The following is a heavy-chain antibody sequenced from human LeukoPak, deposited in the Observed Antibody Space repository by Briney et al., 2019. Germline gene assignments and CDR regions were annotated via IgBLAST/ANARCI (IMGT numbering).Heavy chain of an antibody. D-gene: IGHD2-2*01. CDR3: ARVPVPAPRRGLYFDY. CDR1: GYTFSSHD. V-gene: IGHV1-8*01. Sequence: GASVKVSCKASGYTFSSHDIYLVGQAPGQGLEWMGWMNLNCGDTYYAQNFQGRFSITSDTSKSTTYMDLASLAPDDTAVYYCARVPVPAPRRGLYFDYWGQGTLITVSS. CDR2: MNLNCGDT. J-gene: IGHJ4*02.